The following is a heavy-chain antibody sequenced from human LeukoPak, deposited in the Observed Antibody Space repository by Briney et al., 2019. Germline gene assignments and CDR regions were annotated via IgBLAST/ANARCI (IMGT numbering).Heavy chain of an antibody. CDR2: IRYDGSNK. CDR1: GFTFSSYG. J-gene: IGHJ6*03. D-gene: IGHD1-26*01. CDR3: AKALVGVTTSLYYFYMDV. V-gene: IGHV3-30*02. Sequence: GGSLRLSCAASGFTFSSYGMHWVRQAPGKGLEWVAFIRYDGSNKYYADSVKGRFTISRDNSKNTLYLQMNSLRAEDTAVYYCAKALVGVTTSLYYFYMDVWGKGTTVTVSS.